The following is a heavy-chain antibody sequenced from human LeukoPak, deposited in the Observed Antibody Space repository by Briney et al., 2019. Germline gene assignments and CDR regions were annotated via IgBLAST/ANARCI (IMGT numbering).Heavy chain of an antibody. D-gene: IGHD2-2*02. J-gene: IGHJ2*01. V-gene: IGHV1-69*13. CDR3: ARVENCSSTSCYTFDWYFDL. CDR1: AVDFSSYL. CDR2: IIPMLERT. Sequence: GASVKVSCKSSAVDFSSYLITWVRQAPGQGLEWVGGIIPMLERTNHAQKFQGRVTITADESTSTAYMELSSLRSEDTAVYYCARVENCSSTSCYTFDWYFDLWGRGTLVTVSS.